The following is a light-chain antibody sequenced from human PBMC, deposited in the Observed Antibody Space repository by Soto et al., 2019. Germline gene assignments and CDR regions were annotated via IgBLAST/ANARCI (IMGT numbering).Light chain of an antibody. CDR1: ERISRNF. Sequence: LNQPPCALSLYPGEGATLSCGASERISRNFVAWYQQNPGQAPRLLIYAASSTPPGIPDRFSGGGSGTDFPLTISRLEPEDFAVYYCQQCGSLPWTFGQRTMADI. V-gene: IGKV3-20*01. CDR2: AAS. J-gene: IGKJ1*01. CDR3: QQCGSLPWT.